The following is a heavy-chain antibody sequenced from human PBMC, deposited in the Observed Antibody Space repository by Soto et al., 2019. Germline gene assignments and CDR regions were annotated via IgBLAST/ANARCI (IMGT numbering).Heavy chain of an antibody. CDR3: ARDRESYGYEVGALDY. CDR2: ISAYNGNT. D-gene: IGHD5-18*01. V-gene: IGHV1-18*04. Sequence: QVQLVQSGAEVKKPGASVKVSCKASGYTFTSYGISWVRQAPGQGLEWMGWISAYNGNTNYAQKLQGRVTMTTDTSTRTAYMELRSLRSDATAVYYCARDRESYGYEVGALDYCGQGTLVTVSS. J-gene: IGHJ4*02. CDR1: GYTFTSYG.